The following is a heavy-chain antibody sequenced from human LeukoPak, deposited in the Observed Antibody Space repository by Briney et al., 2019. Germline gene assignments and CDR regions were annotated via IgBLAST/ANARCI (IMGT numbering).Heavy chain of an antibody. CDR3: ARQGVDWYFDY. CDR2: IYPGDSDT. D-gene: IGHD2-15*01. V-gene: IGHV5-51*01. J-gene: IGHJ4*02. Sequence: GVSLQISCQGSGYSFTSYWIGWVRPVPGKGLEWMGIIYPGDSDTRYSPSFQGQVTISADKSISTAYLQWSSLKASDTAMYYCARQGVDWYFDYWGQGTLVTVSS. CDR1: GYSFTSYW.